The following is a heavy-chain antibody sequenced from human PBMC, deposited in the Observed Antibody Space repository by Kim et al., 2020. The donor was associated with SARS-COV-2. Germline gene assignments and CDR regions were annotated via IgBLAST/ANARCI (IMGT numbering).Heavy chain of an antibody. CDR1: GFTVSSNY. D-gene: IGHD3-3*01. V-gene: IGHV3-66*01. CDR3: ARGFHYDFRSNYKPFDY. CDR2: IYSGGST. Sequence: GGSLRLSCAASGFTVSSNYMSWVRQAPGKGLEWVSVIYSGGSTYYADSVKGRFTISRDNSKNTLYLQMNSLRAEDTAVYYCARGFHYDFRSNYKPFDYWGQGTLVTVPS. J-gene: IGHJ4*02.